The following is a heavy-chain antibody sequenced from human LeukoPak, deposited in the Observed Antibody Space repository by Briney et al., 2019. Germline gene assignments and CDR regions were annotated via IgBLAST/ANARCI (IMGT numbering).Heavy chain of an antibody. CDR2: ISSNSSYI. J-gene: IGHJ4*02. Sequence: PGGSLRLSCAASGFTFSSYSMNWVRQAPGKGLEWVSSISSNSSYIYYADSVKGRFTISRDNAKNSLYLQMNSLRAEDTAVYYCAREVSSSWYAIDYWGQGTLVTVSS. CDR3: AREVSSSWYAIDY. V-gene: IGHV3-21*01. D-gene: IGHD6-13*01. CDR1: GFTFSSYS.